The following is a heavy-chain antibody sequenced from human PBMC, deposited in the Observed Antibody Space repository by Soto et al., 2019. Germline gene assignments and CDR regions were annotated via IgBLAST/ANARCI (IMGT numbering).Heavy chain of an antibody. Sequence: EVQLLESGGGLVQPGGSLTLSCAASGFTFSSYAMTWVRQAPGKGLEWVSGISGGGGVSTYYADSVKGRFTISRDNSMNTLYLQMNRLRAEDTAVYYCAKDAIRMVRGVNNWFDPWGQGTLVNVSS. CDR1: GFTFSSYA. V-gene: IGHV3-23*01. CDR3: AKDAIRMVRGVNNWFDP. D-gene: IGHD3-10*01. J-gene: IGHJ5*02. CDR2: ISGGGGVST.